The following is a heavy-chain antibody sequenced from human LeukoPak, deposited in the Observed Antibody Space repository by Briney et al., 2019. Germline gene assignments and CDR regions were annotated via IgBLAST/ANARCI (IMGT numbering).Heavy chain of an antibody. CDR1: GGSISSSSYY. J-gene: IGHJ4*02. D-gene: IGHD2-2*01. V-gene: IGHV4-39*07. CDR2: IYYSGST. CDR3: ATQIGYCSSTSCYGQYYFDY. Sequence: PSETLSPTCTVSGGSISSSSYYWGWIRQPPGKGLEWIGSIYYSGSTYYNPSLKSRVTISVDTSKNQFSLKLSSVTAADTAVYYCATQIGYCSSTSCYGQYYFDYWGQGTLVTVSS.